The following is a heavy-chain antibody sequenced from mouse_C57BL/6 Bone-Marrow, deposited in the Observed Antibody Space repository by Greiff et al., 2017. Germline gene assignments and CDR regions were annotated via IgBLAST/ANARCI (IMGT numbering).Heavy chain of an antibody. CDR3: TTELPYFDV. V-gene: IGHV14-4*01. CDR2: LDPENGDT. CDR1: GFNIKDDY. Sequence: VQLQQSGAELVRPGASVTLSCTASGFNIKDDYMHWVKQRPEQGLEWIGWLDPENGDTEYASKFQGKATITADTSSNTAYLQLSSLTSEDTAVYYCTTELPYFDVWGTGTTVTVSS. J-gene: IGHJ1*03. D-gene: IGHD1-1*01.